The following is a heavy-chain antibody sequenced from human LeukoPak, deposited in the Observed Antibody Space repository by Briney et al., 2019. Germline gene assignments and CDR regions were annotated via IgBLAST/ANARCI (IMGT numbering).Heavy chain of an antibody. Sequence: SETLSLTCTVSGGSISSGGYYWSWIRQPPGKGLEWIGYIYHSGSTYYNPSLKSRVTISVDRSKNQFSLKLSSVTAADTAVYYCARFGERPFDYWGQGTLVSVSS. J-gene: IGHJ4*02. V-gene: IGHV4-30-2*01. D-gene: IGHD3-10*01. CDR3: ARFGERPFDY. CDR1: GGSISSGGYY. CDR2: IYHSGST.